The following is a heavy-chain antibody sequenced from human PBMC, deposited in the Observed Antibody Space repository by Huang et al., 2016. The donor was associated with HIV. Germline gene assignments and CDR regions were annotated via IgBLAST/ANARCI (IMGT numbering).Heavy chain of an antibody. V-gene: IGHV7-4-1*02. D-gene: IGHD6-13*01. CDR2: INPNPGNP. CDR1: GYTFTSYA. CDR3: ARGLYSSSWAPFDY. Sequence: QVQLVQSGSELKKPGASVKVSCKASGYTFTSYAMNWVRQAPGQGLEWMGWINPNPGNPTYAQGFTGRFVCYLDTSVSTAYLQSSSLKAEDTAVYYCARGLYSSSWAPFDYWGQGTLVTVSS. J-gene: IGHJ4*02.